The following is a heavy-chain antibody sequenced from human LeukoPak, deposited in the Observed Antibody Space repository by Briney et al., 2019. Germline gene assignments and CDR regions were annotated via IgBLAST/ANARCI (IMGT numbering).Heavy chain of an antibody. J-gene: IGHJ4*02. CDR3: VGGGLPYFDY. CDR2: ISGGGSPI. D-gene: IGHD2-21*02. CDR1: GFTFTIYA. Sequence: GGSLRLSCAASGFTFTIYAMSWLRQAPGKGLEWIAFISGGGSPIYYADSVQGRFIISRDNAKNSLYLQMNSLRAEDTAIYYCVGGGLPYFDYWGQGTLVTVSS. V-gene: IGHV3-48*03.